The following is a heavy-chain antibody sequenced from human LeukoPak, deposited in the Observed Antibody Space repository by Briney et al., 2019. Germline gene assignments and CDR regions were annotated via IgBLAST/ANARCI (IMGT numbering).Heavy chain of an antibody. CDR2: IYASGIT. V-gene: IGHV4-4*07. Sequence: SETLSLTCTVSGGSISSHYWSWIRQPAGKGLEWIGRIYASGITNYNPSLKSRVTMSVDMSKNQFSLKLSSVTAADTAVYYCARVGGYSGPGALDIWGQGTMVTVSS. CDR1: GGSISSHY. J-gene: IGHJ3*02. CDR3: ARVGGYSGPGALDI. D-gene: IGHD5-12*01.